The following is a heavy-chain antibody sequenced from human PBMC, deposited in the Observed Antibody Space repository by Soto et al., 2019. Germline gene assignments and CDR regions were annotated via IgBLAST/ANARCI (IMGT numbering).Heavy chain of an antibody. CDR3: AHRTSYYDSRCLAFDY. CDR2: VYWDDEK. J-gene: IGHJ4*02. D-gene: IGHD3-22*01. Sequence: QITLKESGPTLVKPTQTLTLTCTFSGFSLTTTGLGVGWIRQPPGKAPEWLALVYWDDEKRYSPSLKSRLTVTKDTSKNQVVLTMTNMDPVDTATYYCAHRTSYYDSRCLAFDYWSQGTLVTVSS. V-gene: IGHV2-5*02. CDR1: GFSLTTTGLG.